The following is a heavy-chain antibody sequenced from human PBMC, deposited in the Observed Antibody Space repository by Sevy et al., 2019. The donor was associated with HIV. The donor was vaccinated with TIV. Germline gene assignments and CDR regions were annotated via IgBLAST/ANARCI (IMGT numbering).Heavy chain of an antibody. D-gene: IGHD3-22*01. CDR1: GGTLSGYA. CDR2: IIPIFGTA. Sequence: ASVKVSCKASGGTLSGYAISWVRQAPGQGLEWIGGIIPIFGTANYAQMFQGRVTITADESTSTAYMELSSLRSEDTAVYYCARADDSSGYGGAFDIWGQGTMVTVSS. CDR3: ARADDSSGYGGAFDI. V-gene: IGHV1-69*13. J-gene: IGHJ3*02.